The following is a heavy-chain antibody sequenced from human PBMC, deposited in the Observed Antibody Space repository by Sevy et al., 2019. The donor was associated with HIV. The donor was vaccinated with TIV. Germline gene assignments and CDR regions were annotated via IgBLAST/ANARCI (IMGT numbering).Heavy chain of an antibody. CDR1: GFTFSSYG. Sequence: GGSLRLSCAASGFTFSSYGMHWVRQAPGKGLEWVAVIWYDGSNKYYADSVKGRLTISRDNSKNTLYLQMNSLRAEDTAVYYCARDYGDYVGPHTTIYYYYGMDVWGQGTTVTVSS. CDR3: ARDYGDYVGPHTTIYYYYGMDV. CDR2: IWYDGSNK. J-gene: IGHJ6*02. D-gene: IGHD4-17*01. V-gene: IGHV3-33*01.